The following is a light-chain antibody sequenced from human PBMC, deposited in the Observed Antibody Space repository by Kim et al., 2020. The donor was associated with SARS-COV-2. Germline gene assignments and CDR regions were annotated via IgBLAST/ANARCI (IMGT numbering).Light chain of an antibody. V-gene: IGLV3-1*01. CDR1: GLGHKY. Sequence: VYPRQTASITGTGEGLGHKYVCGYRHKPGRSPEGVIYQDTLRPPGIPERFSGSNSGNTATLTIGGTQDVDEADYYCQVWNSTTTVFGGGTQLTV. CDR2: QDT. CDR3: QVWNSTTTV. J-gene: IGLJ2*01.